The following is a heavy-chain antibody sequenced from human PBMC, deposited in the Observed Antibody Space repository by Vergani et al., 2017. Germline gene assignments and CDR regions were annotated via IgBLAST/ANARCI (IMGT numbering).Heavy chain of an antibody. Sequence: QVQLVQSGAEVKKPGSSVKVSCKASGGTFSSYAISWVRQAPGQGLEWMGGIIPIFGTANYAQKFQGRVTITADESTSTAYMELSSLRSEDTAVYYCARPHCSGGSCYSDAISAFDIWGQGTMVTVSS. V-gene: IGHV1-69*01. D-gene: IGHD2-15*01. CDR1: GGTFSSYA. J-gene: IGHJ3*02. CDR3: ARPHCSGGSCYSDAISAFDI. CDR2: IIPIFGTA.